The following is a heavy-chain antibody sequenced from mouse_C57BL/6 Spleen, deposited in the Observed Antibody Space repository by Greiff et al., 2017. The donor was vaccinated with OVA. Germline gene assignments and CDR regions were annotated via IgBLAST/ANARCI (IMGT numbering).Heavy chain of an antibody. J-gene: IGHJ2*01. D-gene: IGHD3-1*01. CDR2: IYPGGGYT. Sequence: ESGAELVRPGTSVKMSCKASGYTFTNYWIGWAKQRPGHGLEWIGDIYPGGGYTNYNEKFKGKATLTADKSSSTAYMQFSSLTSEDSAIYYCARSGAYYFDYWGQGTTLTVSS. V-gene: IGHV1-63*01. CDR1: GYTFTNYW. CDR3: ARSGAYYFDY.